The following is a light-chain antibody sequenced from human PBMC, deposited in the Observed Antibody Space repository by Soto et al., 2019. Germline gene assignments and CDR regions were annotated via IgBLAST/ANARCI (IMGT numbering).Light chain of an antibody. CDR1: QGVSSGY. CDR3: QQYAYMWT. J-gene: IGKJ1*01. CDR2: GAS. Sequence: EIVMAQYPATLALSPGERAALCCRASQGVSSGYLAWYQQKPGQAPRLLIYGASSRATGIPDRFSGSGSGTDFTLTIDRLEPEDFAVYHCQQYAYMWTFGQGTKVDIK. V-gene: IGKV3-20*01.